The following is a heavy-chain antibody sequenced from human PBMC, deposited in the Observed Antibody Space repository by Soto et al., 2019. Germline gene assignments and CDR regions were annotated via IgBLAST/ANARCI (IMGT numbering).Heavy chain of an antibody. D-gene: IGHD3-10*01. CDR1: GESFSGYY. CDR2: IDHSGST. Sequence: QVQLQQWGAGLLKPSETLSLTCAVYGESFSGYYWSWIRQPPGKGLEWIGEIDHSGSTNYNPSLKSRVTISVDTSKNQFSLKLSSMTAADTAVYYCASLVRGVYYHYYGMDVWGQGTTVTVSS. J-gene: IGHJ6*02. CDR3: ASLVRGVYYHYYGMDV. V-gene: IGHV4-34*01.